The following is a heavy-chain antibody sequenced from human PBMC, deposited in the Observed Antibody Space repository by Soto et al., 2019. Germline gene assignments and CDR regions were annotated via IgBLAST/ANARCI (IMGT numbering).Heavy chain of an antibody. CDR3: AREGQAPYYYYGMDV. CDR2: ISGYNGNT. V-gene: IGHV1-18*01. J-gene: IGHJ6*02. CDR1: GYTFTNYG. Sequence: QVQVVQSGDEVKKPGASVKVSCKASGYTFTNYGFSWVRQAPGQGLEWMGWISGYNGNTKYAEKFQGRVTMTTDTSXXKAHLERRRLRSEDTAVYNCAREGQAPYYYYGMDVWGQGTAVTVSS.